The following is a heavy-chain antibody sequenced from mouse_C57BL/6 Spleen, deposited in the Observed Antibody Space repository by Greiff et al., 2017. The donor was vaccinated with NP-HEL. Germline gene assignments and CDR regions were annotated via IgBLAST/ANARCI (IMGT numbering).Heavy chain of an antibody. CDR1: GFTFSSYA. Sequence: EVMLVESGGGLVKPGGSLKLSCAASGFTFSSYAMSWVRQTPEKRLEWVATISDGGSYTYYPDNVKGRFTISRDNAKNNLYLQMSHLKSEDTAMYYCAREGGYDYGRTFAYWGQGTLVTVSA. J-gene: IGHJ3*01. D-gene: IGHD2-4*01. CDR3: AREGGYDYGRTFAY. V-gene: IGHV5-4*01. CDR2: ISDGGSYT.